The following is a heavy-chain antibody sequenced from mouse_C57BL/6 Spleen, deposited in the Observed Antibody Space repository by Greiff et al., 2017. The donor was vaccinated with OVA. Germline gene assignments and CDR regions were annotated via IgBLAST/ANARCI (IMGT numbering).Heavy chain of an antibody. D-gene: IGHD2-4*01. Sequence: EVMLVESGGGLVKPGGSLKLSCAASGFTFSSYAMSWVRQTPEKRLEWVATISDGGSYTYYPDNVKGRFTISRDNAKNNLYLQMSHLKSEDTAMYYCAREGYDYDEGYFDVWGTGTTVTVSS. CDR3: AREGYDYDEGYFDV. V-gene: IGHV5-4*01. CDR1: GFTFSSYA. J-gene: IGHJ1*03. CDR2: ISDGGSYT.